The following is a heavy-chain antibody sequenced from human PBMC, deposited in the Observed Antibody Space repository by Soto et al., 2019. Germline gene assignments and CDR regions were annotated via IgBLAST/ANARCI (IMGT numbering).Heavy chain of an antibody. D-gene: IGHD1-26*01. CDR2: IYHSGST. Sequence: QVQLQESGPGLVKPSGTLSLTCAVSGGSISSSNWWSWVRQPPGKGLEWIGEIYHSGSTNYNPSLQIRVTISVDKSKNQFSLKLSSVTAADTAVYYCARVSGSYFYGMDVWGQGTTVTVSS. J-gene: IGHJ6*02. CDR1: GGSISSSNW. V-gene: IGHV4-4*02. CDR3: ARVSGSYFYGMDV.